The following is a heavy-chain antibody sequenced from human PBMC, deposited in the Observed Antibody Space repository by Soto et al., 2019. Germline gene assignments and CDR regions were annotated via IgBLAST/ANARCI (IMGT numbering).Heavy chain of an antibody. D-gene: IGHD1-1*01. J-gene: IGHJ4*02. CDR2: INAGNGNT. V-gene: IGHV1-3*01. Sequence: VASVKVSCKASGYTFTSYAMHWVRQAPGQRLEWMGWINAGNGNTKYSQKFQGRVTITRDTSASTAYMELSSLRSEDTAVYYCARDQTGKAIAFDYWGQGTLVTVSS. CDR1: GYTFTSYA. CDR3: ARDQTGKAIAFDY.